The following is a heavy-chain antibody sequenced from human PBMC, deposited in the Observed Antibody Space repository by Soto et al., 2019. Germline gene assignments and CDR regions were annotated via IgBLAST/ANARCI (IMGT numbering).Heavy chain of an antibody. Sequence: QVQLVESGGGVVQPGRSLRLSCAASGFTFSSYGMHWVRQAPGKGLKWVAVISYDGSNKYYADSVKGRFTISRDNSKNTLYLQMNSLRAEDTAVYYCAKTDSSGNHFYYYYGMDVWGQGTTVTVSS. CDR3: AKTDSSGNHFYYYYGMDV. CDR1: GFTFSSYG. D-gene: IGHD3-22*01. V-gene: IGHV3-30*18. CDR2: ISYDGSNK. J-gene: IGHJ6*02.